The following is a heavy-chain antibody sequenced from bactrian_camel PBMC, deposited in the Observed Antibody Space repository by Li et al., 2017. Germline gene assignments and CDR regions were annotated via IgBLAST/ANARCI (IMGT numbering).Heavy chain of an antibody. J-gene: IGHJ4*01. CDR2: IDVDGVTT. V-gene: IGHV3S40*01. CDR3: AAGRVCVDLGRGRPDY. D-gene: IGHD3*01. CDR1: GFTFRTYA. Sequence: VQLVESGGGLVQPGGSLRPSCAASGFTFRTYAMDWVRQAPGKGLEWVSAIDVDGVTTYVDSVKGRFTISQDTAKYTVSLQMNSLKPEDTAMYYCAAGRVCVDLGRGRPDYWGQGTQVTVS.